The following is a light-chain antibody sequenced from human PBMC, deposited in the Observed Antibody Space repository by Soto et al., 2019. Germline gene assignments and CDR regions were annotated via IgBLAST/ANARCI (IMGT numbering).Light chain of an antibody. Sequence: DIVMTQSPDSLAESLGERATINCKSSQSVLYSSNNKNYLAWYQQKPGQPPKLLIYWASTRESGVPDRFSGSGSGTDFTLTISSLQAEDVAVYYCHQYYSTPPTFGQGTKVEIK. CDR1: QSVLYSSNNKNY. V-gene: IGKV4-1*01. CDR3: HQYYSTPPT. CDR2: WAS. J-gene: IGKJ1*01.